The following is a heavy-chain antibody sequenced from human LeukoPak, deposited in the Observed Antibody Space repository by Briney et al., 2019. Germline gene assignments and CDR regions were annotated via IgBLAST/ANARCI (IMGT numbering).Heavy chain of an antibody. J-gene: IGHJ4*02. D-gene: IGHD5-24*01. CDR3: AKDLYKDGYTPDSQGI. CDR2: ISAYNGNT. V-gene: IGHV1-18*01. CDR1: GYTFTSHG. Sequence: ASVKVSCKASGYTFTSHGISWVRQAPGQGLEWMGWISAYNGNTNYAQKLQGRVTMTTDTSTSTAYMELRSLRAEDTAVYYCAKDLYKDGYTPDSQGIWGQGTLVTVSS.